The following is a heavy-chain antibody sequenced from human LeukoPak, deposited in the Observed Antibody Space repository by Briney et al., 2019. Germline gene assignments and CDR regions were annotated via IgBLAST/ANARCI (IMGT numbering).Heavy chain of an antibody. CDR1: GGSVSSGSYY. CDR2: IYYSGST. J-gene: IGHJ4*02. Sequence: SETLSLTCTVSGGSVSSGSYYWSWIRQPPGKGPEWIGYIYYSGSTNYNPSLKSRVTISVDTSKNQFSLKLSSVTAADTAVYYCARSSGWFHFDYWGQGTLVTVSS. CDR3: ARSSGWFHFDY. V-gene: IGHV4-61*01. D-gene: IGHD6-19*01.